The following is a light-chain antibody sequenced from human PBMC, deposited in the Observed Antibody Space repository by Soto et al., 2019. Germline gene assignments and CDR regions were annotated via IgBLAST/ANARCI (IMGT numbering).Light chain of an antibody. J-gene: IGLJ2*01. CDR3: SSYTYRSTLV. V-gene: IGLV2-14*01. Sequence: QSVLTQPAAVSGSPGQSITISCTGTSSDVGGYNYVSWYQQLPGKAPKLIIYDVSHRPSGVSNRFSGSKSGNTASLTISGLQAEDEADYSCSSYTYRSTLVFGGGPKLTFL. CDR2: DVS. CDR1: SSDVGGYNY.